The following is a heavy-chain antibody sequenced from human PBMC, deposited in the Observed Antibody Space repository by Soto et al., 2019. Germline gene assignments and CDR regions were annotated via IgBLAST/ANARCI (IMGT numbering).Heavy chain of an antibody. D-gene: IGHD6-19*01. J-gene: IGHJ4*02. V-gene: IGHV4-59*01. Sequence: SETLSLTCTFSCGSIISYYWSWIRQPPGKGLEWIGYIYYSGSTNYNPSLKSRVTISVDTSRNQISLKLRSVTAADTAVYYCARSGGWDFDNWGQGTLVTVSS. CDR3: ARSGGWDFDN. CDR2: IYYSGST. CDR1: CGSIISYY.